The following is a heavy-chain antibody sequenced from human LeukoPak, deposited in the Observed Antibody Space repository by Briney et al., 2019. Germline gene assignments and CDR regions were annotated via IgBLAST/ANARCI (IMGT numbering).Heavy chain of an antibody. CDR2: ISGSGGST. D-gene: IGHD3-3*01. V-gene: IGHV3-23*01. J-gene: IGHJ4*02. Sequence: GGSLRLSCAASGFTFSSYAMSWVRQAPGKGLEWVSAISGSGGSTYYADSVKGRFTISRDNSKNTLYLQRNSLRAEDTAVYYCAKWVIRFLESEFDYWGQGTLVTVSS. CDR3: AKWVIRFLESEFDY. CDR1: GFTFSSYA.